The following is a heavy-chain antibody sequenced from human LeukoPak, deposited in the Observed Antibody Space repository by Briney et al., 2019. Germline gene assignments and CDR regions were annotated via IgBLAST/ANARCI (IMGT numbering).Heavy chain of an antibody. Sequence: GGSLRHSCAASGFTFSSYAMSWVRQAPGKGLEWVSAISGSGGSTYYADSVKGRFTISRDNSKNTLYLQMNSLRAEDTAVYYCARLSGSPHQYYFDYWGQGTLVTVSS. D-gene: IGHD3-10*01. CDR1: GFTFSSYA. CDR3: ARLSGSPHQYYFDY. V-gene: IGHV3-23*01. J-gene: IGHJ4*02. CDR2: ISGSGGST.